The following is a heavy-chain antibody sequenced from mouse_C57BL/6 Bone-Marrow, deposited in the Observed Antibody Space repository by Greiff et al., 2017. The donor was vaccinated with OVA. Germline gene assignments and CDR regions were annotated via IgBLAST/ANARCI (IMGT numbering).Heavy chain of an antibody. V-gene: IGHV5-12*01. CDR1: GFTFSDYY. CDR3: ARHAHYYGSIHWYFDV. J-gene: IGHJ1*03. Sequence: EVKLMESGGGLVQPGGSLKLSCAASGFTFSDYYMYWVRQTPEKRLEWVAYISNGGGSTYYPDTVKGRFTISRDNAKNTLYLQMSRLKSEDTAMYYCARHAHYYGSIHWYFDVWGTGTTVTVSS. D-gene: IGHD1-1*01. CDR2: ISNGGGST.